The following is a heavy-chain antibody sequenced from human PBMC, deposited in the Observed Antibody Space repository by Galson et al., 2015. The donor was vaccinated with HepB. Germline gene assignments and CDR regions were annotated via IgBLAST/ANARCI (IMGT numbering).Heavy chain of an antibody. CDR2: ISGSGSVI. CDR1: GFTLNSYT. D-gene: IGHD3-9*01. CDR3: ARDPSNDWYIDH. V-gene: IGHV3-21*01. Sequence: SLRLSCAASGFTLNSYTINWVRQGAGGGLEWVSSISGSGSVIYYADSVRGRVTISRDNARNSVYLQMKSLRVEDTAIYYCARDPSNDWYIDHWGQGTLVTVSS. J-gene: IGHJ4*02.